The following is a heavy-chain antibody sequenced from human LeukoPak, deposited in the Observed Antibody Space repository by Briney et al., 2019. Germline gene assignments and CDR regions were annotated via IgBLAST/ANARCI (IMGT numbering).Heavy chain of an antibody. CDR2: ISPSGGGT. J-gene: IGHJ4*02. V-gene: IGHV1-46*01. CDR3: ARDLGYGGYVDY. D-gene: IGHD1-26*01. CDR1: GYSFTNYY. Sequence: ASVKVSCKASGYSFTNYYIHWVRQAPGQGLEWMGIISPSGGGTTYAQNFRGRVTVTRATSTSTVYMELSSLTSEDTAVYYCARDLGYGGYVDYWGQGALVTVSS.